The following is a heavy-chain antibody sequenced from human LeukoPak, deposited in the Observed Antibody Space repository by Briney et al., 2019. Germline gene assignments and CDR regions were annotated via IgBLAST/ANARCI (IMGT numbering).Heavy chain of an antibody. V-gene: IGHV4-39*01. CDR3: ARRYCSGGSCYYFDY. Sequence: TSETLSLTCTVSGGSISSSNYYWGWIRQPPGKGLEWIGSIYYSGSTYYNPSLKSRVTISVDTSKNQFSLKLSSVTAADTAVYYCARRYCSGGSCYYFDYWGQGTLVTVSS. CDR1: GGSISSSNYY. CDR2: IYYSGST. D-gene: IGHD2-15*01. J-gene: IGHJ4*02.